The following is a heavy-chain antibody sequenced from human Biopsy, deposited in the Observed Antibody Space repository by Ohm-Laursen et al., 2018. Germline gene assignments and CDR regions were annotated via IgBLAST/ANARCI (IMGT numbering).Heavy chain of an antibody. Sequence: TLSLTCTVSGVSISRDYWSWIRHTPGEGLEWIWYIYYSGCTNYTLSLKSRVTISVDTSKNQLYLRLNSVTAADTAVYYCARETNSTGWPYYYFYGMDVWGQGTPVTVPS. V-gene: IGHV4-59*01. D-gene: IGHD2/OR15-2a*01. CDR1: GVSISRDY. CDR2: IYYSGCT. J-gene: IGHJ6*02. CDR3: ARETNSTGWPYYYFYGMDV.